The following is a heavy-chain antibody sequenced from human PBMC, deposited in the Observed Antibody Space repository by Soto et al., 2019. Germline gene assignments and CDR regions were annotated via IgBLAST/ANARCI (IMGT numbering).Heavy chain of an antibody. CDR2: IWYDGSNK. Sequence: GGSLRLSCAASGFTFSSYGMHWVRQAPGKGLEWVAVIWYDGSNKYYADSVKGRFTISRDNSKNTLYLQMNSLRAEDTAVYYCARDRDVQTTVVTPPIWDYWGQGTLVTVSS. D-gene: IGHD4-17*01. CDR3: ARDRDVQTTVVTPPIWDY. J-gene: IGHJ4*02. V-gene: IGHV3-33*01. CDR1: GFTFSSYG.